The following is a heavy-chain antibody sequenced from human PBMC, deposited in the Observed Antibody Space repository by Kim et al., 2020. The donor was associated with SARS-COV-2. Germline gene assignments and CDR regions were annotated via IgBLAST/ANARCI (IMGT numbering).Heavy chain of an antibody. Sequence: GGSLRLSCAASGFTFSSYGMHWVRQAPGKGLEWVAVISYDGSNKYYADSVKGRFTISRDNSKNTLYLQMNSLGAEDTAVYYCAKRPGREQLRRHDAFDIWGQGTMVTVSS. CDR2: ISYDGSNK. CDR1: GFTFSSYG. D-gene: IGHD6-6*01. V-gene: IGHV3-30*18. J-gene: IGHJ3*02. CDR3: AKRPGREQLRRHDAFDI.